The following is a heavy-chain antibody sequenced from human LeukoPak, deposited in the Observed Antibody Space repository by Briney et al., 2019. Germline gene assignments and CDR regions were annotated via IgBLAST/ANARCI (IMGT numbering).Heavy chain of an antibody. CDR1: GFTFNTSW. Sequence: GGSLRLSCAASGFTFNTSWMSWVRQVPGKGLEWVANIKKDGSETYYVDSVKGRFTISGDNAKISLYLQMNSLRAEDTAMYYCARGRYSGTTYYFDYWGLGTLVTVSS. J-gene: IGHJ4*02. D-gene: IGHD5-12*01. CDR3: ARGRYSGTTYYFDY. CDR2: IKKDGSET. V-gene: IGHV3-7*03.